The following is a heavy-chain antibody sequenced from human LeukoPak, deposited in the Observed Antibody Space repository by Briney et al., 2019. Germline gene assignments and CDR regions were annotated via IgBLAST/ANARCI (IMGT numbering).Heavy chain of an antibody. CDR2: IYYSGST. V-gene: IGHV4-30-4*01. Sequence: SETLSLTCAVYGGSFSGYYWSWIRQPPGKGLEWIGYIYYSGSTYYNPSLKSRVTISVDTSKNQFSLKLSSVTAADTAVYYCARGVVGRFLEWLLSFDYWGQGTLVTVSS. D-gene: IGHD3-3*01. CDR3: ARGVVGRFLEWLLSFDY. CDR1: GGSFSGYY. J-gene: IGHJ4*02.